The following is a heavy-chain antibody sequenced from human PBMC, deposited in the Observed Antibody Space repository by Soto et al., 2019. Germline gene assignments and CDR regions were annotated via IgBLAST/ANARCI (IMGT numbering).Heavy chain of an antibody. D-gene: IGHD4-17*01. CDR2: ISAYNGNT. Sequence: ASVKVSCKASGGTFTSYGISWVRQAPGQGLEWMGWISAYNGNTNYAQKLQGRVTMTTDTSTSTAYMELRSLRSDDTAVYYCAREGYGDFHDAFDIWGQGTMVTVSS. CDR3: AREGYGDFHDAFDI. CDR1: GGTFTSYG. V-gene: IGHV1-18*01. J-gene: IGHJ3*02.